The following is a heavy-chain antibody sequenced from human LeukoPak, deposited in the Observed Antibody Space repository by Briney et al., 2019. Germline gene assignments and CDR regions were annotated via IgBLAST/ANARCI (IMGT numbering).Heavy chain of an antibody. D-gene: IGHD4-17*01. CDR3: AKDTYGDYLFDY. Sequence: GGSLRLSCAASGFTFSSYGMHWVRQAPGKGLEWVAFIRYDGSNKYYADSVKGRFTIFRDNSKNTLYLQMNSLRAEDTAVYYCAKDTYGDYLFDYWGQGTLVTVSS. J-gene: IGHJ4*02. CDR1: GFTFSSYG. CDR2: IRYDGSNK. V-gene: IGHV3-30*02.